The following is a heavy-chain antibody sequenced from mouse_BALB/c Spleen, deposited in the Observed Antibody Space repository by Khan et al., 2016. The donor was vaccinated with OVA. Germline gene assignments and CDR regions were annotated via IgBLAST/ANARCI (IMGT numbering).Heavy chain of an antibody. CDR2: IYPGTDNI. V-gene: IGHV1S132*01. Sequence: QVQLKQSGAELVRPGTSVKLSCKTSGYIFTSYWIHWVKQRSGQGLEWIGRIYPGTDNIYYNDKFKDKVTLTADNSSSTAYMQLSSLKYEDSDVLIGAKEEDLYHFDHGGQGTILKVSS. J-gene: IGHJ2*01. CDR3: AKEEDLYHFDH. CDR1: GYIFTSYW.